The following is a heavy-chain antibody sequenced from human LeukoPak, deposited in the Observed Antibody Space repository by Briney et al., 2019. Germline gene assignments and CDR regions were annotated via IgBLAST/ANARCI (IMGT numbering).Heavy chain of an antibody. CDR3: ARVRPAIGY. V-gene: IGHV3-7*01. Sequence: GGSLRLSCGASGFMFRSYWMSWVRQAPGKGLEWVANIKEDGSEKHHVDSVKGRFTISRDNAKNSLYLQMNSLRAEDTAVYYCARVRPAIGYWGQGTLVTVSS. CDR2: IKEDGSEK. CDR1: GFMFRSYW. J-gene: IGHJ4*02.